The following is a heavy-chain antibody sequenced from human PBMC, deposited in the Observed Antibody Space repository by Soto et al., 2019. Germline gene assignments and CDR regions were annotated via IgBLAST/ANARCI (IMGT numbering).Heavy chain of an antibody. Sequence: GRSMRVSCAASGLTFSNAWMNWVRQAQGKGLEWVGRIKSKTDGGTTDYAAPVKGRFTISRDDSKNTLYLQMNSLKTKDTAVYYCTTAATLTNDPLGAFDIWGQGTMVTVSS. V-gene: IGHV3-15*07. CDR1: GLTFSNAW. CDR2: IKSKTDGGTT. CDR3: TTAATLTNDPLGAFDI. J-gene: IGHJ3*02. D-gene: IGHD2-8*01.